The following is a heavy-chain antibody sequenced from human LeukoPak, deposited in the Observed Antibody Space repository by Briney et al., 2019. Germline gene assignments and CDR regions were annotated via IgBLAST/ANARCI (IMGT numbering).Heavy chain of an antibody. J-gene: IGHJ3*02. V-gene: IGHV4-59*08. CDR3: AGTHDSSGFYYGAFDI. D-gene: IGHD3-22*01. CDR2: IYYSGSS. CDR1: GGSISNYY. Sequence: SETLSLTCTVSGGSISNYYWSWIRQPPGKGLEWIGFIYYSGSSNYNPSLKSRVTISVDTSKNEFSLKLSSVTAADTAVYYCAGTHDSSGFYYGAFDIWGQGRMVTVSS.